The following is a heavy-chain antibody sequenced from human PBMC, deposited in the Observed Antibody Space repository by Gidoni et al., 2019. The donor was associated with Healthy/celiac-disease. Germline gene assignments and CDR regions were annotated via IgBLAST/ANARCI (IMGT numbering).Heavy chain of an antibody. Sequence: QVQLVQPGAEVKKPGTSVQVSCKASVSPFPGYYMHWVRQAPGQGLEWMGWINPNSGGTNYAQKFQGRVTMTRDTSISTAYMELSRLRSDDTAVYYCARGYYYGSGSEVFFYWGQGTLVTVSS. V-gene: IGHV1-2*02. CDR2: INPNSGGT. D-gene: IGHD3-10*01. CDR3: ARGYYYGSGSEVFFY. CDR1: VSPFPGYY. J-gene: IGHJ4*02.